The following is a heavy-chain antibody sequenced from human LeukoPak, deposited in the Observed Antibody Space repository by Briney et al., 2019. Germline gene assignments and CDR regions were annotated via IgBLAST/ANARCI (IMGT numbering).Heavy chain of an antibody. CDR2: IKKDGSEK. J-gene: IGHJ4*02. D-gene: IGHD5-18*01. V-gene: IGHV3-7*01. CDR3: ARDLSGVTGYTYGRGIDY. CDR1: GFTFSSYW. Sequence: GGSLRLSCAASGFTFSSYWMSWVRQAPGKGLEWVANIKKDGSEKYHVDSVKGRFTISRDNAKTSLYLQMNSLRAEDTAVYYCARDLSGVTGYTYGRGIDYWGQGTLVTVSS.